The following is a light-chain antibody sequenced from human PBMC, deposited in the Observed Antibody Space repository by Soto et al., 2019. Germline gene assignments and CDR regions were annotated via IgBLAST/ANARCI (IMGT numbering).Light chain of an antibody. V-gene: IGLV1-40*01. CDR1: SSNIGAGYD. CDR3: QSYDSRLSGFWV. Sequence: QLVLTQPPSVSGAPGQRVTISCTGSSSNIGAGYDVHWYQQLPGTAPKLLMYGNTNRPSGVPDRFSGSKSATSASLAITGLQAEDEADYYCQSYDSRLSGFWVFGGGTKLTVL. J-gene: IGLJ3*02. CDR2: GNT.